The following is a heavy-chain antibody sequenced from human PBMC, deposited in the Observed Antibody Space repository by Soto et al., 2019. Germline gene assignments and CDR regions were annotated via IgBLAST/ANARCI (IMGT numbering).Heavy chain of an antibody. CDR2: TYHSGNP. Sequence: SETLPLTCAVSGDTISTGGYSWAWIRQPPGKALEWIGHTYHSGNPYYNPSLKSRVIISVDTSKNQFSLHLTSVTAADTAVYYCTRHHPHHYDSSGYFDYWGQGALVTVSS. CDR1: GDTISTGGYS. CDR3: TRHHPHHYDSSGYFDY. J-gene: IGHJ4*02. D-gene: IGHD3-22*01. V-gene: IGHV4-30-2*03.